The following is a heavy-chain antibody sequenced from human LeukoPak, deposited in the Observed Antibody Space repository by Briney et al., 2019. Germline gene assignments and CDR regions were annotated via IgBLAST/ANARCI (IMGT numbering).Heavy chain of an antibody. CDR2: ISSDGSST. Sequence: GGSLRLPCAASGFTFSTYWMHWVRQAPGKGLVWLSRISSDGSSTNYADSVKGRFTISRDNAKNTLYLQMNSLRAEDTAVYYCAREDDSWGPNNLDLWGQGTMVTVSS. D-gene: IGHD7-27*01. CDR3: AREDDSWGPNNLDL. CDR1: GFTFSTYW. J-gene: IGHJ3*01. V-gene: IGHV3-74*01.